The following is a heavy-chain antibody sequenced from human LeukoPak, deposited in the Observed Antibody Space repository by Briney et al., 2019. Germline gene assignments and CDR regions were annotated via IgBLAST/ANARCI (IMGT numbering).Heavy chain of an antibody. CDR2: ISYDGSNK. V-gene: IGHV3-30*04. D-gene: IGHD4-17*01. CDR3: ARDSPTVTKGLHY. Sequence: QTGGSLRLSCAASGFTFSSYAMHWVRQAPGKGLEWVAVISYDGSNKYYADSVKGRFTISRDNSKNTLYLQMNSLRAEDTAVYYCARDSPTVTKGLHYWGQGTLVTVSS. CDR1: GFTFSSYA. J-gene: IGHJ4*02.